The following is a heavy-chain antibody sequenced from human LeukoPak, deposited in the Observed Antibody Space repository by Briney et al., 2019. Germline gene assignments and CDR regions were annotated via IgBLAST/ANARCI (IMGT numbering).Heavy chain of an antibody. CDR2: INPDGDKK. CDR3: ARDLAYSRLDY. V-gene: IGHV3-7*01. Sequence: GGSLRLSCAASGFTFSSSWMDWVRQAPGKGLEWVASINPDGDKKYSADSVKGRFTISRDNAENSLYLQMNSLRVEDTAFYYCARDLAYSRLDYWGQGMLVTVSS. CDR1: GFTFSSSW. D-gene: IGHD5-18*01. J-gene: IGHJ4*02.